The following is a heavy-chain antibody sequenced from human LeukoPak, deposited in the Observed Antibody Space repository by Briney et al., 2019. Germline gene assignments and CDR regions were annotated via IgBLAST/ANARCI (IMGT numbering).Heavy chain of an antibody. J-gene: IGHJ6*02. CDR1: GFTFSNYA. Sequence: GGSLRLSCTASGFTFSNYAMSWVRQAPGKGLEWVSSISHSTGITYYADSVKGRFTISRDNSRNTLYLHVNSLRADDTAVYFCAKTPAAYFYYGMDVWGQGTTVTVSS. V-gene: IGHV3-23*01. CDR2: ISHSTGIT. D-gene: IGHD2-2*01. CDR3: AKTPAAYFYYGMDV.